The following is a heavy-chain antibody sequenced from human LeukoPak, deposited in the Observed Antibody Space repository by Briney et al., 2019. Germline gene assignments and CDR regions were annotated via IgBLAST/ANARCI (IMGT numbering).Heavy chain of an antibody. J-gene: IGHJ3*02. CDR1: GGSFSGYY. V-gene: IGHV4-34*01. Sequence: SETLSLTCAVYGGSFSGYYWSWIRQPPGKVLEWIGEINHSGSTNYNPSLKSRVTISVDTSKNRFSLKLSSVTAADTAVYYCARGHSAFDIWGQGTMVTVSS. CDR2: INHSGST. CDR3: ARGHSAFDI.